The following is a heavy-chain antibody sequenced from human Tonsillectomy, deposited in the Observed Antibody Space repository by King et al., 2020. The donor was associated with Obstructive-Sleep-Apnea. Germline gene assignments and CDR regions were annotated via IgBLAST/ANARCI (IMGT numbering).Heavy chain of an antibody. CDR1: GGSFSGYY. V-gene: IGHV4-34*01. CDR2: INHSGST. CDR3: ARLCGGYSGYDGQRKTRYSSGWYPCY. D-gene: IGHD6-19*01. J-gene: IGHJ4*02. Sequence: HVQLQQWGAGLLKPSETLSLTCAVYGGSFSGYYWSWIRQPPGKGLEWIGEINHSGSTNYNPSLKSRVTISVDTSKNQFSLRLSSVTAADTAVYYCARLCGGYSGYDGQRKTRYSSGWYPCYWGQGTLVTVSS.